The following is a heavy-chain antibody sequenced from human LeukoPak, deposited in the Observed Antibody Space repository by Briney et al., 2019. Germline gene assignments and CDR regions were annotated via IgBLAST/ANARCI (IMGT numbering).Heavy chain of an antibody. D-gene: IGHD5-18*01. J-gene: IGHJ4*02. Sequence: PGRSLRLSCAASGFTFSSYAMHWVRQAPGKGLEWVAVISYDGSNKYYADSVKGRFTISRDNSKNTLYLQMNSLRAEDTAVYYCARVDTAMVTGGYFDYWGQGTLVTVSS. V-gene: IGHV3-30-3*01. CDR3: ARVDTAMVTGGYFDY. CDR2: ISYDGSNK. CDR1: GFTFSSYA.